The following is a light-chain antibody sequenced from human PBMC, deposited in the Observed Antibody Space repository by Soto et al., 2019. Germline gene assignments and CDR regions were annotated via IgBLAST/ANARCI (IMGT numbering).Light chain of an antibody. J-gene: IGKJ1*01. CDR3: QQTLSFPPT. V-gene: IGKV1-12*01. CDR2: TGS. CDR1: QGIDSW. Sequence: DIQMTQSPSSLSASVGDRVTITCRASQGIDSWLAWYQQKPGEAPKLLIFTGSLLHSGVPPRFSGSGSGTDFTLTISSLQPEDFATYYCQQTLSFPPTIGQGTKVDIK.